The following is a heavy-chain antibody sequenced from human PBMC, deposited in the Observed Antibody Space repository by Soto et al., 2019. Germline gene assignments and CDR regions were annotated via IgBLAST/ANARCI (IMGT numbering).Heavy chain of an antibody. CDR2: ISYDGSNK. D-gene: IGHD6-19*01. V-gene: IGHV3-30*18. CDR3: AKDKQWLVLTY. Sequence: QVQLVESGGGVVQPGRSLRLSCAASGFTFSSYGMHWVRQAPGKGLEWVAVISYDGSNKYYADSVKGRFTISRDNSKNPLYLQMNSLRAEDTAVYYCAKDKQWLVLTYWGQGTLVTVSS. J-gene: IGHJ4*02. CDR1: GFTFSSYG.